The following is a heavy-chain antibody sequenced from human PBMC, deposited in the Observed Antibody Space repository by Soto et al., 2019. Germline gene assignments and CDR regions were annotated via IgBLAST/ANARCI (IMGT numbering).Heavy chain of an antibody. CDR3: ARGWGYYYYGMDV. D-gene: IGHD1-26*01. Sequence: GGSLRLSCAASGFTFSSYEMNWVRQAPGKGLEWVSYISSSGSTIYYADSVKGRFTISRDNAKNSLYLQMNSLRAEDTAVYYCARGWGYYYYGMDVWGQGTTVTVSS. CDR1: GFTFSSYE. V-gene: IGHV3-48*03. J-gene: IGHJ6*02. CDR2: ISSSGSTI.